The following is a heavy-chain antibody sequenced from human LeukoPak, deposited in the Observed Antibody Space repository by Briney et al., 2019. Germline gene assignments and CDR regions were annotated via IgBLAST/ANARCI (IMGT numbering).Heavy chain of an antibody. Sequence: SETLSLTCNVSGGSISSSSYYWGWIRQPPGKGLEWIGSIYYSGSTYYNPSLKSRVTISVDTSKNQFSLKLSSVTAADMAVYYCASPPVVAATFPFHFQHWGQGTLVTVSS. V-gene: IGHV4-39*01. J-gene: IGHJ1*01. CDR2: IYYSGST. D-gene: IGHD2-15*01. CDR3: ASPPVVAATFPFHFQH. CDR1: GGSISSSSYY.